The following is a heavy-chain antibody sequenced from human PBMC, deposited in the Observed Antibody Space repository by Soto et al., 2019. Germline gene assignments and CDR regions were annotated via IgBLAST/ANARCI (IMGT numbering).Heavy chain of an antibody. V-gene: IGHV1-69*01. J-gene: IGHJ6*02. D-gene: IGHD2-2*01. CDR3: ARSQGSSTSLEIYYYYYYGMEV. Sequence: QVQLVQSGAEVKKPGSSVKVSCKASGGTFSSYAISWVRQAPGQGLEWMGGIIPISGTANYAQKFQGRVKITADEYTSTSYMELSSLRSEDTAVYYCARSQGSSTSLEIYYYYYYGMEVWGQGTTVTVSS. CDR2: IIPISGTA. CDR1: GGTFSSYA.